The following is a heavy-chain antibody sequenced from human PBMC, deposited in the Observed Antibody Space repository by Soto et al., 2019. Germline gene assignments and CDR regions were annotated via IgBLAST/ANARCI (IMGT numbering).Heavy chain of an antibody. Sequence: SLRLSCTTSGFTFGDYAMSWVRQAPGKGLEWVGFIRSKAYGGTTEYAASVKGRFTISRDDSKSIAYLQMNSLKTEDTAVYYCTRDITISTTNPRPWGQGTLVTVSS. CDR1: GFTFGDYA. CDR3: TRDITISTTNPRP. CDR2: IRSKAYGGTT. J-gene: IGHJ5*02. V-gene: IGHV3-49*04. D-gene: IGHD3-3*01.